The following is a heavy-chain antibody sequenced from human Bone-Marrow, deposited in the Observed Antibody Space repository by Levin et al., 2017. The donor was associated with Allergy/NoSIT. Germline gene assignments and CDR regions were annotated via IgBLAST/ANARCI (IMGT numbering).Heavy chain of an antibody. CDR3: ARVEARAARPIDY. J-gene: IGHJ4*02. V-gene: IGHV4-31*03. CDR1: GGSISSGGYY. D-gene: IGHD6-6*01. Sequence: PSETLSLTCTVSGGSISSGGYYWSWIRQHPGKGLEWIGYIYYSGSTYYNPSLKSRVTISVDTSKNQFSLKLSSVTAADTAVYYCARVEARAARPIDYWGQGTLVTVSS. CDR2: IYYSGST.